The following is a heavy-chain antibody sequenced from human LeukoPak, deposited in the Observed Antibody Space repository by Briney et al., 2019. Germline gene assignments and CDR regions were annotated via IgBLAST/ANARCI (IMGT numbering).Heavy chain of an antibody. CDR2: ISAYNGNT. J-gene: IGHJ4*02. CDR3: ARDMITFGGVMVDY. D-gene: IGHD3-16*01. CDR1: DYTFTSYG. Sequence: GASVKVSCKASDYTFTSYGISWVRQAPGQGLEWMGWISAYNGNTNYAQKLQGRVTMTTDTSTSTAYMELRSLRSDDTAVYYCARDMITFGGVMVDYWGQGALVTVSS. V-gene: IGHV1-18*01.